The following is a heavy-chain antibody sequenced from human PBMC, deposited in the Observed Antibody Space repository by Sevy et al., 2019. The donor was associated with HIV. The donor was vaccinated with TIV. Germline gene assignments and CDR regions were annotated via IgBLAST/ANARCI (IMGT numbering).Heavy chain of an antibody. CDR3: VRVGGMGSSGWYNSPRHNWFDP. J-gene: IGHJ5*02. Sequence: SETLSLTCAVYGGSFSGYYWSWIRQPPGKGLEWIGEINHSGSTNYNPSLKSRVTISVDTSKNQFSLKLSSVTAADTAVYYCVRVGGMGSSGWYNSPRHNWFDPWGQGTLVTVSS. CDR1: GGSFSGYY. V-gene: IGHV4-34*01. D-gene: IGHD6-19*01. CDR2: INHSGST.